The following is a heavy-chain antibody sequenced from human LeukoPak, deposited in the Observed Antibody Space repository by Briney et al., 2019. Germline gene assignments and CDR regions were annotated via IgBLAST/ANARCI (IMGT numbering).Heavy chain of an antibody. CDR3: ARPLYGSGSIDAFDI. Sequence: GGSLRLSCAASGFTFSSYWMHWVRQAPGKELVWVSRINSDESSTNYADSVKGRITISRDNAKNTLYLQMNSLRAEDTALYYCARPLYGSGSIDAFDIWGQGTMVTVSS. V-gene: IGHV3-74*01. J-gene: IGHJ3*02. CDR2: INSDESST. D-gene: IGHD3-10*01. CDR1: GFTFSSYW.